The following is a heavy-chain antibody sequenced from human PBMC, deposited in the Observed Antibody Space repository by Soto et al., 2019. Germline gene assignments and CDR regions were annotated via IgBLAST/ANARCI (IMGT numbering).Heavy chain of an antibody. V-gene: IGHV1-2*02. CDR2: INPNSGGT. D-gene: IGHD6-13*01. Sequence: QVQLVQSGAEVKKPGASVKVSCKASGFTFSAYYIYWVRQAPGQGLEWIGWINPNSGGTNNAQKFQGRVTMTRDTSTSTVYMELSALISDDTAVYYCARSLLAEYSSSWRSAYYGMDVWGQGTTVTVSS. CDR3: ARSLLAEYSSSWRSAYYGMDV. CDR1: GFTFSAYY. J-gene: IGHJ6*02.